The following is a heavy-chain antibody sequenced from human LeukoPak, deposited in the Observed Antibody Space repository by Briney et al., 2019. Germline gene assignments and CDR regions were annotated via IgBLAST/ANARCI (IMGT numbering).Heavy chain of an antibody. CDR1: GFTFSSYG. Sequence: PGGSLRLSCATSGFTFSSYGMHWVRQAPGKGLEWVAFIRYDGGNKYYADSVKGRFTISRDNSKNTLYLQMNSLRAEDTAVYYCAKPGFLEWPPPRDWGQGTLVTVSS. V-gene: IGHV3-30*02. CDR2: IRYDGGNK. J-gene: IGHJ4*02. CDR3: AKPGFLEWPPPRD. D-gene: IGHD3-3*01.